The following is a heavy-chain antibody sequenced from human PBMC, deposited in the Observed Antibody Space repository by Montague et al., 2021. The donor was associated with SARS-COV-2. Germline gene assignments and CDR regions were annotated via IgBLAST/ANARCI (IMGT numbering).Heavy chain of an antibody. CDR1: GGSISSGGYY. CDR3: ARMAPITGLDY. D-gene: IGHD1-20*01. Sequence: TLSLTCTVSGGSISSGGYYWSWIRQPPGKALEWLARIDWDDDKYYSTSLKTRLTISKDTSKNQVVLTMTNMDPVDTATYYCARMAPITGLDYWGQGTLVTVSS. J-gene: IGHJ4*02. V-gene: IGHV2-70*11. CDR2: IDWDDDK.